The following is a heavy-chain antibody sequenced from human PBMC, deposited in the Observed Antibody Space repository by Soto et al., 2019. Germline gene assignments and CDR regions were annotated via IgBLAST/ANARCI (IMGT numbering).Heavy chain of an antibody. J-gene: IGHJ4*02. Sequence: ASVRVSCKXSGYTFTSYYMHWVRQAPGQGLEWMGIINPSGGSTSYAQKFQGRVTMTRDTSTSTVYMELSSLRSEDTAVYYCAIARNPGKRNGYYDSNGYHAYWGQGTLVTVSS. CDR1: GYTFTSYY. CDR2: INPSGGST. CDR3: AIARNPGKRNGYYDSNGYHAY. V-gene: IGHV1-46*01. D-gene: IGHD3-22*01.